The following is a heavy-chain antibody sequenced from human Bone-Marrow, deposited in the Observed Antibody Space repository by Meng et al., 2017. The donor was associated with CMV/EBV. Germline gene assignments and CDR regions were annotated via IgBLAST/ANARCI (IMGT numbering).Heavy chain of an antibody. CDR1: SYA. CDR3: ARPTLYSYGFPTNHYYGMDV. D-gene: IGHD5-18*01. CDR2: ISYDGFNK. J-gene: IGHJ6*02. V-gene: IGHV3-30-3*01. Sequence: SYAMHWVRQAPGKGPEWVALISYDGFNKYYADSVKGRFSISRDNSENTLYVQMNSLRVEDTAVYYCARPTLYSYGFPTNHYYGMDVWGQGTTVTVSS.